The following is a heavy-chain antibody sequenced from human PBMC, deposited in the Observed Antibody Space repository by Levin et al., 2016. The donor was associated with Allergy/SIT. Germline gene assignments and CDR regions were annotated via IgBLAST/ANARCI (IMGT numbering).Heavy chain of an antibody. J-gene: IGHJ4*02. V-gene: IGHV4-31*03. CDR1: GGSISSGGYY. Sequence: SETLSLTCTVSGGSISSGGYYWSWIRQHPGKGLEWIGCIYYSGSTYYNPSLKSRVTISVDTSKNQFSLKLSSVTAADTAVYYCARFSIYYYDSSGYKGTDFDYWGQGTLVTVSS. CDR2: IYYSGST. CDR3: ARFSIYYYDSSGYKGTDFDY. D-gene: IGHD3-22*01.